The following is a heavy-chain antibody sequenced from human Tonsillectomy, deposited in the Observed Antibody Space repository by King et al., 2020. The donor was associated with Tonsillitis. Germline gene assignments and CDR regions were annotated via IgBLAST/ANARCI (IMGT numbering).Heavy chain of an antibody. J-gene: IGHJ6*02. CDR2: IKEDGSEQ. Sequence: VQLVESGGGSVQPGGSLRLSCAASGFTFSSYCMSWVRQAPGKGLEWVANIKEDGSEQYYMDSVQGRFTISRDNAKNSLYLQMNSLRAEDTAVYYCASQASHYYYALDVWGQGTTVTVSS. CDR3: ASQASHYYYALDV. CDR1: GFTFSSYC. V-gene: IGHV3-7*01.